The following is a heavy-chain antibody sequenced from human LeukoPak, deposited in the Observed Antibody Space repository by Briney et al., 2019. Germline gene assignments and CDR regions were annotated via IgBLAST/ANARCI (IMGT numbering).Heavy chain of an antibody. V-gene: IGHV4-39*01. D-gene: IGHD3-22*01. CDR1: GGSISSSSYY. Sequence: KPSETLSLTCTVSGGSISSSSYYWGWIRQPPGKGLEWIGSIYYSGSTYYTPSLKSRVTISVDTSKNQFSLKLSSVTAADTAVYYCARAAYYYDSSGPDYWGQGTLVTVSS. CDR2: IYYSGST. CDR3: ARAAYYYDSSGPDY. J-gene: IGHJ4*02.